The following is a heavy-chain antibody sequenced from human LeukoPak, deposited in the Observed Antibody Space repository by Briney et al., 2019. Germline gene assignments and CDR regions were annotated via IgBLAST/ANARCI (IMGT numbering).Heavy chain of an antibody. D-gene: IGHD1-26*01. J-gene: IGHJ5*02. CDR3: ARAFPIVGAYTDDWFDP. CDR1: GFTFTTYW. V-gene: IGHV3-7*01. CDR2: IKQDGTEK. Sequence: GGSLRLSCTASGFTFTTYWMSWVRHPPGKGLEWVANIKQDGTEKYYVDSVKGRFTISRDNAENSLYLQMNSLRAEDTAVYYCARAFPIVGAYTDDWFDPWGQGTLVTVSS.